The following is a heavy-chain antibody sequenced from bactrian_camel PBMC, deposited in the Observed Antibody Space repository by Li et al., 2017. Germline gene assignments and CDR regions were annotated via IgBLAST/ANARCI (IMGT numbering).Heavy chain of an antibody. CDR2: ISMYGSST. D-gene: IGHD2*01. J-gene: IGHJ6*01. Sequence: VQLVESGGGVVQPGGSLRLSCAVSGFTFSNYAMTWVRQAPGKGLEWVSSISMYGSSTFYADSVKGRFTISEDYAQNTLYLQLNSLKTEDTAMYYCAKGSLLALFGYWGQGTQVTVS. V-gene: IGHV3S31*01. CDR3: AKGSLLALFGY. CDR1: GFTFSNYA.